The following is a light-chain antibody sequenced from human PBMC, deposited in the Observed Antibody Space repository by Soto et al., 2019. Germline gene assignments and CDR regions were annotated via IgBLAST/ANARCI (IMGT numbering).Light chain of an antibody. CDR3: QQYARSPLA. Sequence: EIVLTQSPGTLSLSPGERATLSCRASQNVARNYLAWYQQRTGQAPRLLIYDASTRATGIPDRFSGSGSGTDFTLTISRLEPEEFAVYFCQQYARSPLAFGGGNKVVI. V-gene: IGKV3-20*01. CDR2: DAS. CDR1: QNVARNY. J-gene: IGKJ4*01.